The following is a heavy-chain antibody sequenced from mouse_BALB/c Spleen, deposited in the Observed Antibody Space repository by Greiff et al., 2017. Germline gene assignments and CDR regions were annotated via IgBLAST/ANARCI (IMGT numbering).Heavy chain of an antibody. CDR1: GFNIKDYY. J-gene: IGHJ4*01. CDR2: IDPENGDT. CDR3: NRLYDGKKRAMDY. V-gene: IGHV14-4*02. Sequence: EVQLQQSGAELVRSGASVKLSCTASGFNIKDYYMHLVKQRPEQGLEWIGWIDPENGDTEYAPKFQGKATMTADTSSNTAYLQLSSLTSEDTAVYYCNRLYDGKKRAMDYWGQGTSVTVSS. D-gene: IGHD2-1*01.